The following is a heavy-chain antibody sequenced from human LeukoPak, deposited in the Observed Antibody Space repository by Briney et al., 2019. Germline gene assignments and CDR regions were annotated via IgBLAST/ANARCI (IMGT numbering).Heavy chain of an antibody. V-gene: IGHV3-23*01. CDR1: GFIVSSNY. J-gene: IGHJ4*02. CDR3: TKITGGNY. D-gene: IGHD1-26*01. Sequence: GGSLRLSCAASGFIVSSNYMNWVRQAPGKGLEWVSAISTSGGITYYADSVKGRFTISRDNFKNTLYVQMNSLRAEDTAVYYCTKITGGNYWGQGTQVTVSS. CDR2: ISTSGGIT.